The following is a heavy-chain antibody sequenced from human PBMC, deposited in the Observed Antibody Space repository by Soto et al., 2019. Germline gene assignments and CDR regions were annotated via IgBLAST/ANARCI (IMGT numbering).Heavy chain of an antibody. J-gene: IGHJ5*02. D-gene: IGHD3-10*01. CDR3: ATWYYYGRPPA. V-gene: IGHV3-72*01. CDR1: GFTFSDHY. CDR2: IRNKVNSYTT. Sequence: GGSLILSCAASGFTFSDHYMDWVRQAPGKGLEWVGRIRNKVNSYTTEYAASVKGRFTISRDDSKNSLYLQMNSLKTEDTAVYYCATWYYYGRPPAWCQGTMVTVSS.